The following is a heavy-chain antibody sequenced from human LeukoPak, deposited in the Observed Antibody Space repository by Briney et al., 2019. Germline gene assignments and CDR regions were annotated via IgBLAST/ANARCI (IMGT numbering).Heavy chain of an antibody. J-gene: IGHJ4*02. CDR3: AKTSLGGGRIIGSGYFDN. V-gene: IGHV3-48*02. D-gene: IGHD2-15*01. CDR1: GFTFSRYE. Sequence: PGGSLRLSCEASGFTFSRYEMNWVRQAPGKGLEWVSYISRNTSTMYYADSVKGRFTISRDNAKNTLYLQMNSLRDEDTAVYYGAKTSLGGGRIIGSGYFDNWGQGTLVTVSS. CDR2: ISRNTSTM.